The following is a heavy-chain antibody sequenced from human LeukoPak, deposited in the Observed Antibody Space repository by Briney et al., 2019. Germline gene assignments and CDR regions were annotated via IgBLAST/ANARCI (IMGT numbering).Heavy chain of an antibody. CDR2: INPSGGST. J-gene: IGHJ6*03. D-gene: IGHD1-7*01. V-gene: IGHV1-46*01. CDR1: GYTFTRSY. Sequence: ASVKVSCTASGYTFTRSYMNWVRQAPGQGLEWLRIINPSGGSTSYAQKFQRRMTMSRDPSTSTAYMELSRLRSDDTAVYYCARVAVTGTTFIGRYYYYYMDVWGKGTTVTVSS. CDR3: ARVAVTGTTFIGRYYYYYMDV.